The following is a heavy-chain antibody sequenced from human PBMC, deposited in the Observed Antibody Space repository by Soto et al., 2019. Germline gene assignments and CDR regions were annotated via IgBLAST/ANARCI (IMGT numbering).Heavy chain of an antibody. Sequence: SLRLSCAASGFTFDDYAMHWVRQAPGKGLEWVSGISWNSGSIGYADSVKGRFTISRDNAKNSLYLQMNSLRAEDTALYYCAKGGPTVSNGAFDIWGQGTMVTVSS. D-gene: IGHD4-17*01. J-gene: IGHJ3*02. CDR2: ISWNSGSI. CDR3: AKGGPTVSNGAFDI. V-gene: IGHV3-9*01. CDR1: GFTFDDYA.